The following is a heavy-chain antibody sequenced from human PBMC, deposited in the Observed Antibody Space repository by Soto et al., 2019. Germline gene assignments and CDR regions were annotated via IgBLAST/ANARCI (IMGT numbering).Heavy chain of an antibody. CDR3: ASPTYDTSGYYTPYYYYYGMDV. J-gene: IGHJ6*02. Sequence: AGGSLSLSCAASGSTFSGYVMHWVRQAPGKGLEWVALISYDGSNKYYADSVKGRFTISRDNSKNTLYLQMNSLRAEDTAVYYCASPTYDTSGYYTPYYYYYGMDVWGQGTTVTVSS. D-gene: IGHD3-22*01. CDR1: GSTFSGYV. V-gene: IGHV3-30-3*01. CDR2: ISYDGSNK.